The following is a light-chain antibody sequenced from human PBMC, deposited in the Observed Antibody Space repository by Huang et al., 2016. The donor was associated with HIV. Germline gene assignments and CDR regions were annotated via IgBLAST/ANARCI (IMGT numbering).Light chain of an antibody. CDR3: HQYYTVLQT. Sequence: DIVLTQSPGSLALSLGERAAIHCTSSQSTFYKSNGNNFLNWYQLKPRQPPKLLIYWASTRESGVPERFSGSGSGTHFTLTINNLQSEDVATYYCHQYYTVLQTFGQGTRV. J-gene: IGKJ1*01. V-gene: IGKV4-1*01. CDR1: QSTFYKSNGNNF. CDR2: WAS.